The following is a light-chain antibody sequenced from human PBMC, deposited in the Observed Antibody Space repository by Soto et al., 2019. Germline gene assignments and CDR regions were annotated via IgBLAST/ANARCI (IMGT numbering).Light chain of an antibody. CDR2: DNN. CDR3: QSYDSSLGGSV. Sequence: QSVLTQPPSVSGAPGQRITIPCTGSSSNLGAGYGVHWYRQFPGTTPRLLIFDNNNRPSGVPDRFSGSKSGTSASLAITGLQAEDEADYYCQSYDSSLGGSVFGGGTKLTVL. CDR1: SSNLGAGYG. V-gene: IGLV1-40*01. J-gene: IGLJ3*02.